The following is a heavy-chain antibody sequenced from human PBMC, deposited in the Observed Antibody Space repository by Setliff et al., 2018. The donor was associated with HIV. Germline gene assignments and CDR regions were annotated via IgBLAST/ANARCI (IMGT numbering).Heavy chain of an antibody. CDR3: ARQPTDTSGYNNWFDS. CDR2: IYPGDSDT. Sequence: PGESLKISCKGSGYGFSSHWIAWVRQKPGKGLEWMGIIYPGDSDTRYSPSFEGQVTMSADKSINTAYLQWNSLKASDTAMYYCARQPTDTSGYNNWFDSWGQGTLVTVSS. CDR1: GYGFSSHW. J-gene: IGHJ5*01. V-gene: IGHV5-51*01. D-gene: IGHD3-3*01.